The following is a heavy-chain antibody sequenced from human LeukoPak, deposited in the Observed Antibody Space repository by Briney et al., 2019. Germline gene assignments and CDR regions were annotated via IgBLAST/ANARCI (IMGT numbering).Heavy chain of an antibody. J-gene: IGHJ4*02. V-gene: IGHV4-4*07. CDR3: ARGVARSSKFHFSYYFDY. D-gene: IGHD6-6*01. CDR1: GGSISSYY. CDR2: ISTSVIT. Sequence: PSKTLSLTCTVSGGSISSYYWSWLRQPAGKGLEWLGRISTSVITNYNPSLKSRVTISVDTSKNQFSLKLSSVTAADTAVYYCARGVARSSKFHFSYYFDYWGQGTLVTVSS.